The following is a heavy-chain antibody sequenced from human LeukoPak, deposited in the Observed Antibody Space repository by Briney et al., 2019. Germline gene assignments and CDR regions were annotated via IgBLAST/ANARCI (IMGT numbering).Heavy chain of an antibody. CDR1: GFTFSSYA. D-gene: IGHD2-2*01. CDR3: AKDGFQYQPFDP. V-gene: IGHV3-23*01. J-gene: IGHJ5*02. CDR2: ISGSGGST. Sequence: GGSLRLSCAASGFTFSSYAMSWVRQAPGKGLEWVSAISGSGGSTYYADSVKGRFTISRDNSKNTLYLQINSLIAEDTAVYYCAKDGFQYQPFDPWGQGTLVTVSS.